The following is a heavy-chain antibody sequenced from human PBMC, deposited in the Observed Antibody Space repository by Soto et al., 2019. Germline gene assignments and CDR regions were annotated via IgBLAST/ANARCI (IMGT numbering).Heavy chain of an antibody. CDR3: ARGAYDASGYPWTFDP. CDR1: GYSLSSGYY. J-gene: IGHJ5*02. V-gene: IGHV4-38-2*01. Sequence: TLSLTCAVSGYSLSSGYYWGWMRQSPGKGLEWIGSIYHSGTTYYNPSFKSQVTISIDTSKNQFSLKLTSVTAADTAVYYCARGAYDASGYPWTFDPWGQGTLVTVSS. CDR2: IYHSGTT. D-gene: IGHD3-22*01.